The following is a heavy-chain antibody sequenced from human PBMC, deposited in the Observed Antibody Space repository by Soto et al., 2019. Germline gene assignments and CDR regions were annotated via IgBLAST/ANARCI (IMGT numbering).Heavy chain of an antibody. CDR3: ASSARAGVVYYYGMDV. V-gene: IGHV1-69*13. CDR1: GGTFSSYA. Sequence: SVKVPCKASGGTFSSYAISWVRQAPGQGLEWMGGIIPIFGTANYAQKFQGRVTITADESTSTAYMELSSLRSEDTAVYYCASSARAGVVYYYGMDVWGQGTTVTVYS. D-gene: IGHD6-6*01. CDR2: IIPIFGTA. J-gene: IGHJ6*02.